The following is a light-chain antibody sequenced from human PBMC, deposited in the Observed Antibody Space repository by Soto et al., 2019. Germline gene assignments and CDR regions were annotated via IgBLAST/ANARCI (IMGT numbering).Light chain of an antibody. J-gene: IGKJ4*01. CDR3: QQYNNWPLT. CDR2: GAS. Sequence: EIVMTQSPATLSVSPGERATLSCRASQSVSSNLAWYQQKPCQAPRLLIYGASTRATSIPVRFSGSGSGTEFTLHISSLQSEDFAVYYCQQYNNWPLTFGGGNKVEIK. V-gene: IGKV3-15*01. CDR1: QSVSSN.